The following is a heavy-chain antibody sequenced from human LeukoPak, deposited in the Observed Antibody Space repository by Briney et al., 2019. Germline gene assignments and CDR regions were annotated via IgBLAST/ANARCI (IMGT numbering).Heavy chain of an antibody. CDR3: ARESTNYGAYVSGFDF. Sequence: GGSLRLSCIASGFTLSSHWINWVRQAPGKGLEWVANIMQDGSEKYYVDSVKGRFTISRDNAKNSVYLQMNSLRAEDTAVYYCARESTNYGAYVSGFDFWGQGTMVTVSS. D-gene: IGHD4-17*01. V-gene: IGHV3-7*01. CDR1: GFTLSSHW. CDR2: IMQDGSEK. J-gene: IGHJ3*01.